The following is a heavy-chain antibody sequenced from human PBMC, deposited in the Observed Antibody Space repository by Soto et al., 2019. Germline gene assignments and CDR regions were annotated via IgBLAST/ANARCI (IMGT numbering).Heavy chain of an antibody. D-gene: IGHD3-22*01. CDR2: IYYSGST. J-gene: IGHJ4*02. CDR3: ARQGAGYYYDSSGKAFDY. CDR1: GGSISSYY. V-gene: IGHV4-59*08. Sequence: QVQLQESGPGLVKPSETLSLTCTVSGGSISSYYWSWIRQPPGKGLEWIGYIYYSGSTNYNPSLKSRVTISVDTSKIQFSLKLSSVPAADTAVYYCARQGAGYYYDSSGKAFDYWGQGTLVTVSS.